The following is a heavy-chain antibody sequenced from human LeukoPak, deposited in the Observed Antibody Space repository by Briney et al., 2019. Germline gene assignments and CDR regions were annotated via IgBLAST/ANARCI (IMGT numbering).Heavy chain of an antibody. J-gene: IGHJ4*02. CDR2: IGDSGATT. Sequence: GGSLRLSCAASGFTLSSYAMTWVRQAPGKGLEWVSDIGDSGATTYYADSVKGRFTISRDNSKNTLYLQMSSLRAEDTAVYFCASVHYYGSGAYYLSYWGQGTLVTVSS. CDR1: GFTLSSYA. CDR3: ASVHYYGSGAYYLSY. D-gene: IGHD3-10*01. V-gene: IGHV3-23*01.